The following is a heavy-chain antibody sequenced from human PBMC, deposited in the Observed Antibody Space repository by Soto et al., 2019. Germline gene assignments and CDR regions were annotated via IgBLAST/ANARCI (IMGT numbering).Heavy chain of an antibody. CDR1: GFTFSSYT. J-gene: IGHJ4*02. D-gene: IGHD5-18*01. CDR2: VSGSGGST. Sequence: GGSLRLSCAASGFTFSSYTMSWVRQAPGKGLEWVSAVSGSGGSTYYADSVKGRFTISRDNSKNTLYLQMNSLRAEDTAVYYCAKDESLDTATHWGQGTLVTVSS. V-gene: IGHV3-23*01. CDR3: AKDESLDTATH.